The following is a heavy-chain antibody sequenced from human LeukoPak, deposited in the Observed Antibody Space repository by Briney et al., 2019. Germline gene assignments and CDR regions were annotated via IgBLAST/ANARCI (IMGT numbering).Heavy chain of an antibody. Sequence: SETLSLTCTVSGGSINSYYWSWIRQPPGKGLECIGYIHYTGSTNYNPSLKSRVTISVDTSKSQFSLKLSSVTAADTAIYYCARGGYYGSGNDFRFDPWGQGTLVTVSS. J-gene: IGHJ5*02. D-gene: IGHD3-10*01. CDR3: ARGGYYGSGNDFRFDP. V-gene: IGHV4-59*01. CDR2: IHYTGST. CDR1: GGSINSYY.